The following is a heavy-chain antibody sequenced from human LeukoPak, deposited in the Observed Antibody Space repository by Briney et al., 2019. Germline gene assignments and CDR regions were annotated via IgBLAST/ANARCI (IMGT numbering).Heavy chain of an antibody. V-gene: IGHV4-39*07. CDR3: ARGRFFMTLSFSRPNWFDP. CDR1: GGSISSSNYY. J-gene: IGHJ5*02. D-gene: IGHD3-16*01. CDR2: IKHSGST. Sequence: PSEALSLTCAVSGGSISSSNYYWGWIRQPPGKGLEWIGEIKHSGSTNYNPSLKSRVTISVDTSKNQFSLKLSSVTAADTAVYYCARGRFFMTLSFSRPNWFDPWGQGTLVTVSS.